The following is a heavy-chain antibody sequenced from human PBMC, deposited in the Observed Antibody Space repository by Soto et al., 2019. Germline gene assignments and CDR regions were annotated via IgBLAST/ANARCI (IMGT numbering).Heavy chain of an antibody. D-gene: IGHD5-18*01. Sequence: ASVKVSCKASGYTFTSYYMHWVRQAPGQGLEWMGIINPNSGSTNYAQKIQGRVTMTRDTSISTVYMELSRLRSDDTVVYYCAREGIEGYSYGYFDYWGQGTLVTVSS. CDR3: AREGIEGYSYGYFDY. CDR1: GYTFTSYY. V-gene: IGHV1-2*05. CDR2: INPNSGST. J-gene: IGHJ4*02.